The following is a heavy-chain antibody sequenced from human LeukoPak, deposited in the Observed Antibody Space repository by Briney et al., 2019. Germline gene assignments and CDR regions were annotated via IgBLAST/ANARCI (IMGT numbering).Heavy chain of an antibody. J-gene: IGHJ4*02. CDR3: ARATHYYESSGYDY. Sequence: GGSLRLSCAASGFTFSSYWMSWVRQAPGKGLEWVANIKQDGSEKYYVDSVKGRFTISRDNAKNSLYLQMNSLRAEDTALYYCARATHYYESSGYDYWGQGTLVTVSS. D-gene: IGHD3-22*01. CDR1: GFTFSSYW. V-gene: IGHV3-7*03. CDR2: IKQDGSEK.